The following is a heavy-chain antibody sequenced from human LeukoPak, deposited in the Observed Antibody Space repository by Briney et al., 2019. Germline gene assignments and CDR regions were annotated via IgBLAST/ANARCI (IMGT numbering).Heavy chain of an antibody. Sequence: SETLSLTCTVFGGSFTDYFWTWIRHSPGKGLEWIGEINDYTGDTKYNPSLNSRVSISLEKSKNQLSLELSSVTAADTAVYYCARDGAHGRFDPWGQGTLVTVSS. CDR2: INDYTGDT. V-gene: IGHV4-34*01. CDR3: ARDGAHGRFDP. CDR1: GGSFTDYF. D-gene: IGHD3-10*01. J-gene: IGHJ5*02.